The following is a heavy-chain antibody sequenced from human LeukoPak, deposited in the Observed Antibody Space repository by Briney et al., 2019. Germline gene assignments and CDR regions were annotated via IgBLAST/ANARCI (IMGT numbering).Heavy chain of an antibody. CDR2: IIPIFGTA. CDR3: ARDVGGGGPLPYDILTGYYPTVYGMDV. V-gene: IGHV1-69*13. J-gene: IGHJ6*02. Sequence: SVTVSCKASGGTFSSYAISWVRQAPGQGLEWMGGIIPIFGTANYAQKFQGRVTITADESTSTAYMELSSLRSEDTAVYYCARDVGGGGPLPYDILTGYYPTVYGMDVWGQGTTVTVSS. D-gene: IGHD3-9*01. CDR1: GGTFSSYA.